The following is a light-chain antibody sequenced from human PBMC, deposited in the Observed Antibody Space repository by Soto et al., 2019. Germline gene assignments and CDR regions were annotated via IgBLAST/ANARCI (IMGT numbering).Light chain of an antibody. V-gene: IGKV3-20*01. CDR3: QQYGDSPLT. CDR2: AAS. J-gene: IGKJ4*01. CDR1: PSISGSY. Sequence: ENVLTQSPGTLSLSPGERSTVSCRASPSISGSYLAWYQQKPGQAPRLLIYAASSRATGIPDRFSGSGSGTDFTLTISRLEPEDFAVYHCQQYGDSPLTFGGGTKVDIK.